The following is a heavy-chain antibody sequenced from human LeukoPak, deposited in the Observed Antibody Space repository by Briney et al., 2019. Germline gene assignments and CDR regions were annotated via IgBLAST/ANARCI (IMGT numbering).Heavy chain of an antibody. CDR3: ARSARLMKGVVEVTALDD. J-gene: IGHJ4*02. CDR1: GGSLNGYY. CDR2: ISHSGST. V-gene: IGHV4-34*01. D-gene: IGHD3-3*01. Sequence: SETLSLTCAVYGGSLNGYYRSWIRQPPGKGLEWIGEISHSGSTNYKSSLKSRVTISVDTSKNQISLKLTSVAAADTAVYYCARSARLMKGVVEVTALDDWGQGTLVTVSS.